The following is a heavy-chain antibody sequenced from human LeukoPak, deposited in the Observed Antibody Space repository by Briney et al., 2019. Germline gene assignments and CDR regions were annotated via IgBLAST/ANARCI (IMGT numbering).Heavy chain of an antibody. V-gene: IGHV4-39*02. CDR2: IYYSGST. Sequence: SETLSLTCTVSGGSISSSSYYWGWIRQPPGKGLEWIGSIYYSGSTYYNPSLKSRVTISVDTSKNQFSLKLSSVTAADTAVYYCAREGNLDYGDYLDYFDYWGQGTLVTVSS. D-gene: IGHD4-17*01. J-gene: IGHJ4*02. CDR1: GGSISSSSYY. CDR3: AREGNLDYGDYLDYFDY.